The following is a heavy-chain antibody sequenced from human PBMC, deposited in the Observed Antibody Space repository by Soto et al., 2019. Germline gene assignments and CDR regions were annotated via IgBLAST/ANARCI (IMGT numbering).Heavy chain of an antibody. D-gene: IGHD3-10*01. CDR3: ARPPGRWLQLDY. Sequence: QVHLQESGPGLVKPSQTLSLTCTVSAISRGSYYWTWIRQHPGMGLEWIGSISYSGSTYYNPSLKRRLTISVDTSNNQFSLRLTSVTAADTAVYYCARPPGRWLQLDYWGQGALVTVSS. J-gene: IGHJ4*02. CDR2: ISYSGST. V-gene: IGHV4-31*03. CDR1: AISRGSYY.